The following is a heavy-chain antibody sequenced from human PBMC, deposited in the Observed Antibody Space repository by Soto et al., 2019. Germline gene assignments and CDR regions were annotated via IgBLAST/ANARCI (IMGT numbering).Heavy chain of an antibody. Sequence: GEALKISCKSSGYNFAGCWIAWVRQMPGKGLELMGIIYPSDSDTRYRPSFQGQVTISADKSIISAYLQWSSLGASDTALYYCARGGVSTRIFDSWGQGTLVPISS. CDR3: ARGGVSTRIFDS. D-gene: IGHD3-3*01. CDR2: IYPSDSDT. J-gene: IGHJ4*02. V-gene: IGHV5-51*01. CDR1: GYNFAGCW.